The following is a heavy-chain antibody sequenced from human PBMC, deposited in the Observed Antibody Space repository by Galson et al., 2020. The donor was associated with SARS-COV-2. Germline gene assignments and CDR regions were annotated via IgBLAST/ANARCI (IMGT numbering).Heavy chain of an antibody. J-gene: IGHJ3*02. D-gene: IGHD3-10*01. V-gene: IGHV3-33*01. Sequence: TGGSLRLSCEASGFTFSTYGMDWVRQAPGKGLEWVAVIWYDGSNKYYADSVKGRFTISRDNSKNTLYLQMNSLGADDTAVYYCARGRSSHAFDIWGQGTMVTVSS. CDR2: IWYDGSNK. CDR1: GFTFSTYG. CDR3: ARGRSSHAFDI.